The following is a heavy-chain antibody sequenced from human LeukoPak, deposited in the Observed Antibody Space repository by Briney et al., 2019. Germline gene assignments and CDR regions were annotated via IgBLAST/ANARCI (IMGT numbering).Heavy chain of an antibody. D-gene: IGHD3-16*02. V-gene: IGHV4-34*01. CDR1: GGSFSGYY. CDR2: INHSGST. Sequence: SETLSLTCAVYGGSFSGYYWSWIRQPPGKGLEWIGEINHSGSTNYNPSLKSRVTISVDTSKNQFSLKLSSVTAADTAVYYCARAGLRLGELSLRAYYFDYWGQGTLVTVSS. J-gene: IGHJ4*02. CDR3: ARAGLRLGELSLRAYYFDY.